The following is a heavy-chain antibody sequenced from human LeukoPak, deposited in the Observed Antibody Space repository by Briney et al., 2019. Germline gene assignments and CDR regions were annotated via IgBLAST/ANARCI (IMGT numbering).Heavy chain of an antibody. V-gene: IGHV3-7*01. CDR2: IKQDGSEK. CDR1: GFIFSSYW. Sequence: GGSLRLSCAASGFIFSSYWMSWVRQAPGKGLEWVANIKQDGSEKYYVDSVKGRFTISRDNAKNSLYLQMNSLRAEDTAVYYCARDRQQYYYYYYMDVWGKGTTVTVSS. D-gene: IGHD1-1*01. CDR3: ARDRQQYYYYYYMDV. J-gene: IGHJ6*03.